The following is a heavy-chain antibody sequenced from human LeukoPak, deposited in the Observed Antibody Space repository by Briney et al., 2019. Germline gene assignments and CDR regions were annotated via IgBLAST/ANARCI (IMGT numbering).Heavy chain of an antibody. D-gene: IGHD4-17*01. Sequence: GGSLRLSCAASGFTFSSYAMSWVRQAPGKGLEWVSAISGSGGSTYYADSVEGRFTISRDNSKNTLYLQMNSLRAEDTAVYYCAKDPLYGDYFLGAFDIWGQGTMVTVSS. CDR3: AKDPLYGDYFLGAFDI. J-gene: IGHJ3*02. V-gene: IGHV3-23*01. CDR1: GFTFSSYA. CDR2: ISGSGGST.